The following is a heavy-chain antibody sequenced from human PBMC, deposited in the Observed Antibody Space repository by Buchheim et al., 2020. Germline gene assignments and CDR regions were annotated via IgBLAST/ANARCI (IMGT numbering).Heavy chain of an antibody. CDR3: TEESTSGSFNGLLDY. D-gene: IGHD1-26*01. CDR1: GLTFSSHW. J-gene: IGHJ4*02. Sequence: EVQLVESGGGSVQPGGSLRLSCVVSGLTFSSHWMHWVRQAPGKGLVWVSRINSDGSRTVYADSVKGRFTISRDNAKSTLYLQVNNLRAEDTAVYYCTEESTSGSFNGLLDYWGQGTL. V-gene: IGHV3-74*01. CDR2: INSDGSRT.